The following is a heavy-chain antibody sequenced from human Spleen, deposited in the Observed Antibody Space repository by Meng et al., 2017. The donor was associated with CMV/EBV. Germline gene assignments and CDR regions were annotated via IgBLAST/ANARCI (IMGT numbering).Heavy chain of an antibody. D-gene: IGHD2-15*01. V-gene: IGHV1-2*02. Sequence: ASVKVSCKASGYTFTGYYMHWVRQAPGQGLEWMGWLNPNNGGTHYAQKFQGRVTMTRDTSISTVYMELSRLTSDDTAVYYCARVYPVFRIGPNGYFDYWGQGTLVTVSS. CDR1: GYTFTGYY. CDR2: LNPNNGGT. CDR3: ARVYPVFRIGPNGYFDY. J-gene: IGHJ4*02.